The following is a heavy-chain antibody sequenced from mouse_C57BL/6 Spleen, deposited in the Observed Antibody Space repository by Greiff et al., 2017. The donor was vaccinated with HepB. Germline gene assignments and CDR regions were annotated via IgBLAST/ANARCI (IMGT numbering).Heavy chain of an antibody. CDR1: GFTFSSYG. V-gene: IGHV5-6*01. Sequence: VQLKESGGDLVKPGGSLKLSCAASGFTFSSYGMSWVRQTPDKRLEWVATISSGGSYTYYPDSVKGRFTNSRDNAKNTLYLQMSSLKSEDTAMYYCARRDYDYEAYWSQGTLVTVAA. D-gene: IGHD2-4*01. J-gene: IGHJ3*01. CDR3: ARRDYDYEAY. CDR2: ISSGGSYT.